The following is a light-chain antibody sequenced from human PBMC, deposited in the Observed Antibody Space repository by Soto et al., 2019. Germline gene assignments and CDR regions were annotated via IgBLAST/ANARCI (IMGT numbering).Light chain of an antibody. J-gene: IGLJ1*01. CDR2: GNS. CDR3: QSYDSGLSGSV. Sequence: QSVLTQPPSVSGAPGQRVTISCTGSSSNIGAGYDVHWYQQLPGTAPKLLIYGNSNRPSGVPDRFSGSKSGTSASLAITGLQAADEADYYCQSYDSGLSGSVFGTGTKLTVL. CDR1: SSNIGAGYD. V-gene: IGLV1-40*01.